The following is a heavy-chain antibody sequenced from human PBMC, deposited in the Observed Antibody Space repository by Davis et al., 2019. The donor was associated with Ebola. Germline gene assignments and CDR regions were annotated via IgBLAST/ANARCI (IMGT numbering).Heavy chain of an antibody. V-gene: IGHV1-8*01. CDR3: TRVAAAASDY. J-gene: IGHJ4*02. D-gene: IGHD6-13*01. Sequence: QKFQGRVTMSRNTSISTAYMELSSLRSEDTAVYYCTRVAAAASDYWGQGTLVTVSS.